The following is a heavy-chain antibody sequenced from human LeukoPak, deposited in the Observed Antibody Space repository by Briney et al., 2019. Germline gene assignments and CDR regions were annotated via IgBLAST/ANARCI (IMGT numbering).Heavy chain of an antibody. D-gene: IGHD3-10*01. CDR1: GGTFSSYA. V-gene: IGHV1-2*02. CDR3: ARVLESGSQNDY. CDR2: INPNSGGT. J-gene: IGHJ4*02. Sequence: ASVKVSCKASGGTFSSYAISWVRQAPGQGLEWMGWINPNSGGTNYAQKFQGRVTMTRDTSISTAYMELSRLRSDDTAVYYCARVLESGSQNDYWGQGTLVTVSS.